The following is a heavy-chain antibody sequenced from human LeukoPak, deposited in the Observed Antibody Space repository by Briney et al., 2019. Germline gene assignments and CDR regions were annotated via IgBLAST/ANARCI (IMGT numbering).Heavy chain of an antibody. D-gene: IGHD3-3*01. CDR2: IRGSGGHT. V-gene: IGHV3-23*01. J-gene: IGHJ5*02. Sequence: PGGSLRLSCAPSGFTFSSYAMSWVRQAPGKGLEWVSDIRGSGGHTYYGDSVKGRFTISRDNSKNTLYLQMNSVRAEDTAVYYCAKPYYELWRGYLSWFDPWGQGTLVTVS. CDR3: AKPYYELWRGYLSWFDP. CDR1: GFTFSSYA.